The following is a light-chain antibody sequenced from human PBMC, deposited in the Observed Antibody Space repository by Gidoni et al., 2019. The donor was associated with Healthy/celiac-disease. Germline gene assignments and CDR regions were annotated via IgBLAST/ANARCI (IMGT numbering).Light chain of an antibody. Sequence: IVLTQSPPTLSLSPGERATLSCRASQSVSSYLAWYQQKPGQAPRLLIYDASNRATGIPARFSGSGSGTDFTLTISSLEPEDFAVYYCQQRSNWPRTLTFGGGTKVEIK. V-gene: IGKV3-11*01. CDR1: QSVSSY. CDR3: QQRSNWPRTLT. J-gene: IGKJ4*01. CDR2: DAS.